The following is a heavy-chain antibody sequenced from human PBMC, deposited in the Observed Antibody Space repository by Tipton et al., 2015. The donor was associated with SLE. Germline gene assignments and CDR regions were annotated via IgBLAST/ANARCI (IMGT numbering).Heavy chain of an antibody. D-gene: IGHD4-17*01. Sequence: TLSLTCTVSGGSISRYYWSWIRQPPGKGLEWIGYIYYSGGSNYNPSLKSLVTISIDTSKSQFSLKLNSVTAADTAVYYCAIGTDYGDSDYFYGMDVRGPGTTVTVSS. CDR2: IYYSGGS. V-gene: IGHV4-59*01. CDR3: AIGTDYGDSDYFYGMDV. J-gene: IGHJ6*02. CDR1: GGSISRYY.